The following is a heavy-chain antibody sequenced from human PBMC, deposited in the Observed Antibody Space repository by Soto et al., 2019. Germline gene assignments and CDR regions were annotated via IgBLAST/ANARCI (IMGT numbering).Heavy chain of an antibody. Sequence: QVQLVQYGAEEKKPGASVKVSCKASGYTCTSYAMHWVRQALGQRLEWMGWINAGNGNTKYSQKFQGRVTITRDTSASTAYMELSSLRSEDTAVYYCARPNGGYDNYYYYGMDVWGQGTTVTVSS. V-gene: IGHV1-3*05. CDR3: ARPNGGYDNYYYYGMDV. CDR2: INAGNGNT. J-gene: IGHJ6*02. D-gene: IGHD5-12*01. CDR1: GYTCTSYA.